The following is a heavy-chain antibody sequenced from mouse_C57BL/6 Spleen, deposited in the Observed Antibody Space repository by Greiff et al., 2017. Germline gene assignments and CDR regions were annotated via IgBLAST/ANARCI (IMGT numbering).Heavy chain of an antibody. J-gene: IGHJ4*01. CDR1: GYSITSGYY. CDR2: ISYDGSN. Sequence: EVQVVESGPGLVKPSQSLSLTCSVTGYSITSGYYWTWIRQFPGNKLEWMGYISYDGSNNYNPSLKNRISITRDTSKNQFFLKLNAVTTEDTATYDCARGWLLREAMDYWGQGTSVTVSS. V-gene: IGHV3-6*01. D-gene: IGHD2-3*01. CDR3: ARGWLLREAMDY.